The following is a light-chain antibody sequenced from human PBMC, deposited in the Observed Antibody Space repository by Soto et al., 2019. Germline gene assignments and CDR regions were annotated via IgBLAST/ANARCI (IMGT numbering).Light chain of an antibody. J-gene: IGKJ4*01. CDR2: AAS. V-gene: IGKV1-39*01. Sequence: DIQMTQSPSSVSALVADRDTITCRASQDIGNFLAWYQQKPGKVPKLLLYAASSLQSGVPSRFSGSGYGTDFTLSISSLQPEDFATYYCQQSYSSPLTFGGGTKVDIK. CDR3: QQSYSSPLT. CDR1: QDIGNF.